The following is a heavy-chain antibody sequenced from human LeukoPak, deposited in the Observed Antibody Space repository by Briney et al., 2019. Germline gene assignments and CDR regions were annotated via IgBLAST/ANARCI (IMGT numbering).Heavy chain of an antibody. CDR1: GGSISSSSYY. Sequence: SETLSLTCTVSGGSISSSSYYWGWIRQPPGKGLEWIGSIYYSGSTYYNPSLKSRVTISVDTSKNQFSLKLSSVTAADTAVYYCARDRGGYNGIFDYWGQGTLVTVSS. CDR3: ARDRGGYNGIFDY. D-gene: IGHD5-24*01. V-gene: IGHV4-39*07. CDR2: IYYSGST. J-gene: IGHJ4*02.